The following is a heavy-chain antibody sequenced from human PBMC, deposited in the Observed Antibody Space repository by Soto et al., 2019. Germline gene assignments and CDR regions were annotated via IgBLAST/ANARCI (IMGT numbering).Heavy chain of an antibody. CDR1: GGSVSSATSY. J-gene: IGHJ4*02. Sequence: QLQLQESGPGLVKPSETLSLTCTVSGGSVSSATSYWGWIRQPPGKGLEWIGSLYYSGNTNYNPSLKSRVAISVDASKNQFSLRLTSVTAADTAHYFCVSKVGAFTLFDHWGQGSLVTVSS. CDR2: LYYSGNT. CDR3: VSKVGAFTLFDH. D-gene: IGHD1-26*01. V-gene: IGHV4-39*01.